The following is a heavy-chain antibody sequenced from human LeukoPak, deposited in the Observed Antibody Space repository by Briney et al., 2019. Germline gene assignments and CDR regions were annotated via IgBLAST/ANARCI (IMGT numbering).Heavy chain of an antibody. CDR1: GFTFNTFN. CDR3: AREGSLWFGELLIYYYYGMDV. V-gene: IGHV3-21*01. CDR2: ITSGGDYI. D-gene: IGHD3-10*01. Sequence: GGSLRLSCAASGFTFNTFNMNWVRQAPGKGLEWVSSITSGGDYIYYADSVKGRFTTSRDNAKNSLYLQMNSLRAEDTAVYYCAREGSLWFGELLIYYYYGMDVWGQGTTVTVSS. J-gene: IGHJ6*02.